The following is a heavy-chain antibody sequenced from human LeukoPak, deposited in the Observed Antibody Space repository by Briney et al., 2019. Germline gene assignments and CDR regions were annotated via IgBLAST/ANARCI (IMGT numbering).Heavy chain of an antibody. V-gene: IGHV3-15*01. Sequence: GGSLRLSCAAAGFTFSDAWMTWVRQAPGKWLEWVGRIQSKSSGGTTDYAAPVKGRFTISRDDSKNMLYLQMNSLKVEDTAIYYCATPPDWGQGTLVAVSS. CDR2: IQSKSSGGTT. J-gene: IGHJ4*02. CDR1: GFTFSDAW. CDR3: ATPPD.